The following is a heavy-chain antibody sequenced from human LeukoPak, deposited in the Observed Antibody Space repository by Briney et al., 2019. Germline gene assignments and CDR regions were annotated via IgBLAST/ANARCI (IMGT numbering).Heavy chain of an antibody. J-gene: IGHJ4*02. V-gene: IGHV3-23*01. Sequence: GGSLRLSCAASGFTFSSYGMSWVRQAPGKGLEWVSAISGSGGSTYYADSVKGRFTISRDNSKNTLYLQMNSLRAEDTAVSYCAKVQYSSSSFDYWGQGTLVTVSS. CDR3: AKVQYSSSSFDY. D-gene: IGHD6-6*01. CDR1: GFTFSSYG. CDR2: ISGSGGST.